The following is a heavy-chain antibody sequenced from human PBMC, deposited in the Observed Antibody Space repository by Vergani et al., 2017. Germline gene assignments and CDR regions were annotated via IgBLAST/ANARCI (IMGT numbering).Heavy chain of an antibody. CDR2: INAGNGNT. Sequence: QVQLVQSGAEVKKPGASVKVSCKASGYTFTSYAMHWVRQAPGQRLEWMGWINAGNGNTKYSQKFQGRVTITRDTSASTAYMELSSLRSEDTAVYHCARDLGYCSSTSCSNYYYYYGMDVWGQGTTVTVSS. J-gene: IGHJ6*02. D-gene: IGHD2-2*01. CDR1: GYTFTSYA. CDR3: ARDLGYCSSTSCSNYYYYYGMDV. V-gene: IGHV1-3*01.